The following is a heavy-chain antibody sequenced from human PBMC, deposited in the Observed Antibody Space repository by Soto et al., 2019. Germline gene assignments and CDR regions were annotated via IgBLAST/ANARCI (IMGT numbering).Heavy chain of an antibody. V-gene: IGHV4-61*01. Sequence: SETLSLTCTVSGGSVSSGSYYWSWFRQPPGKGLEWIGYIYYSGSTNYTPSLKSRVTISLDTSKDQFSLKLSRLRSDDTAVYYCAREFVPNCSGGSCYSNYWFDPWGQGTLVTVSS. D-gene: IGHD2-15*01. CDR3: AREFVPNCSGGSCYSNYWFDP. J-gene: IGHJ5*02. CDR1: GGSVSSGSYY. CDR2: IYYSGST.